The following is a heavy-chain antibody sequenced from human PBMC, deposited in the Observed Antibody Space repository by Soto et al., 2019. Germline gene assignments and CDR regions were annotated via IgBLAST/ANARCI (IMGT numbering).Heavy chain of an antibody. CDR3: VHSPNVAVDH. CDR2: ISQTETT. Sequence: SETLSLTCVVYGESFGGFYWSWVRQSPGMGLEWIGEISQTETTAYSPSLKSRVSISADTSKKQFSLTLTSVTAADTAVYYCVHSPNVAVDHWGHGTLVTVSS. J-gene: IGHJ4*01. V-gene: IGHV4-34*01. CDR1: GESFGGFY. D-gene: IGHD2-15*01.